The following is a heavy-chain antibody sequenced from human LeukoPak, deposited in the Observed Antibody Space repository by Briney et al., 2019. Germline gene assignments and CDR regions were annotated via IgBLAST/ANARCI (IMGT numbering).Heavy chain of an antibody. Sequence: GGSLRLPCAASGFTFSSYAMSWVRQAPGKGLEWVSAISGSGGSTYYADSVKGRFTISRDNSKNTLYLQMNSLRAEDTAVYYCAKDRGVWGSYRYYFDYWGQGTLVTVSS. J-gene: IGHJ4*02. CDR2: ISGSGGST. CDR1: GFTFSSYA. D-gene: IGHD3-16*02. V-gene: IGHV3-23*01. CDR3: AKDRGVWGSYRYYFDY.